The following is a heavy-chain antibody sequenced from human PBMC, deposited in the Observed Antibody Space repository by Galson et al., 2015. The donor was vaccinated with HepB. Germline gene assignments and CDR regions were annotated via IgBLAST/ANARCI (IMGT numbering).Heavy chain of an antibody. J-gene: IGHJ4*02. D-gene: IGHD5-12*01. V-gene: IGHV3-11*01. CDR3: AREGWLRAGYFDD. Sequence: SLRLSCAASEFSFSNFDLHWIRQAPGKGLEWISYISNSGNTIYYADSVKGRFTISRDNARNSLYLQMKSLRADDTAVYYCAREGWLRAGYFDDWGQGTRVTVSS. CDR2: ISNSGNTI. CDR1: EFSFSNFD.